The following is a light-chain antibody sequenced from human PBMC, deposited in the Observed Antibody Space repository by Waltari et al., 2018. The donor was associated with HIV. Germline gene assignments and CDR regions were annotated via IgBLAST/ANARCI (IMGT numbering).Light chain of an antibody. CDR1: SSNIGSNY. Sequence: QSVLTQPPSASGTPGQRVTISCSGSSSNIGSNYVYWYQQLPGPTPKLLIYRNNPRPSGVPDRFSGSKSGTSASRASSGLRSEDEADYYCAAWDASLSGNWVFGGGTKLTVL. V-gene: IGLV1-47*01. CDR3: AAWDASLSGNWV. J-gene: IGLJ3*02. CDR2: RNN.